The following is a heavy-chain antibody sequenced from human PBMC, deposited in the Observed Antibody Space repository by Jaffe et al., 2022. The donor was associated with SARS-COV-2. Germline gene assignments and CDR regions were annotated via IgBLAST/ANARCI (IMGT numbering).Heavy chain of an antibody. Sequence: QVQLVESGGGVVQPGRSLRLSCAASGFTFSSYAMHWVRQAPGKGLEWVAVISYDGSNKYYADSVKGRFTISRDNSKNTLYLQMNSLRAEDTAVYYCARGERVYCGGDCYDHRYGYWGQGTLVTVSS. CDR2: ISYDGSNK. CDR1: GFTFSSYA. D-gene: IGHD2-21*02. J-gene: IGHJ4*02. CDR3: ARGERVYCGGDCYDHRYGY. V-gene: IGHV3-30*04.